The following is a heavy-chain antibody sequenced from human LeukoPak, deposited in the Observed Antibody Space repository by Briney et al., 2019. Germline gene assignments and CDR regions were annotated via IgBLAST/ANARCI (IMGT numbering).Heavy chain of an antibody. J-gene: IGHJ4*02. Sequence: PSETLSLTCTVSGGSISSYYWSWIRQPAGKGLEWIGRIYTSGSTNYNPSLKSRVTISVDTSKNQFSLKLSSVTAADTAVYYCARQRGSGWYRSSGLDYWGQGTLVTVSS. CDR1: GGSISSYY. D-gene: IGHD6-19*01. CDR3: ARQRGSGWYRSSGLDY. V-gene: IGHV4-4*07. CDR2: IYTSGST.